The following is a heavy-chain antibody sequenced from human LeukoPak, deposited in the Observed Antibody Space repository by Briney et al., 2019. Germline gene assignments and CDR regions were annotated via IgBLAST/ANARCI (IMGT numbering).Heavy chain of an antibody. D-gene: IGHD2-15*01. CDR2: ISAHNGST. V-gene: IGHV1-18*01. J-gene: IGHJ4*02. CDR3: ARESYCSGGNCYSGAGGY. CDR1: GYTFSNYG. Sequence: ASVKVSCKASGYTFSNYGITWVRQAPGQGLEWMGWISAHNGSTKYAQNLQGRVTMTTDTSTSTAYMELRRLTSDDTAVYYCARESYCSGGNCYSGAGGYWGQGTLVSVSS.